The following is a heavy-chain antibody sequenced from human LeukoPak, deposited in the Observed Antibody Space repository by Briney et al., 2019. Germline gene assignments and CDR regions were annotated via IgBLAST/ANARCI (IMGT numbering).Heavy chain of an antibody. D-gene: IGHD2-2*03. J-gene: IGHJ4*02. CDR3: ARVGGYCSSVSNCYGDY. Sequence: GGSLRLSCAASGFTFSIYSMNWVRQAPGKGLEWVSCISSGSTNIYYADSLRGRSTISRDNAKNSLYLQMNSLRAEDTAVYYCARVGGYCSSVSNCYGDYWGQGTLVTVSS. V-gene: IGHV3-21*01. CDR1: GFTFSIYS. CDR2: ISSGSTNI.